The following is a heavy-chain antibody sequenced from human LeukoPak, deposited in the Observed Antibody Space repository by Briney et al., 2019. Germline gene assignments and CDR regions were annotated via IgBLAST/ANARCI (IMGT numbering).Heavy chain of an antibody. CDR2: ISGSGGST. D-gene: IGHD5-18*01. V-gene: IGHV3-23*01. CDR3: ARLQLWSHAFDI. CDR1: GFTFSSYA. Sequence: PGGSLRLSCAASGFTFSSYAMSWVRQAPGKGLEWVSAISGSGGSTYYADSVKGRFTISRDNSKNSLYLQMNSLRAEDTAVYYCARLQLWSHAFDIWGQGTMVTVSS. J-gene: IGHJ3*02.